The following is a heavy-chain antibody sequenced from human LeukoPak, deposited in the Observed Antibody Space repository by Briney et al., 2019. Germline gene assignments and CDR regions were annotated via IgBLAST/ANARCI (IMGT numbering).Heavy chain of an antibody. V-gene: IGHV3-53*01. CDR1: GFSVSNNY. J-gene: IGHJ5*02. D-gene: IGHD6-19*01. CDR2: YHIDATT. CDR3: ARESIPSGWYLS. Sequence: PGGSLRLSCAASGFSVSNNYMSWVRQAPGKGLEWVSTYHIDATTHYPDSVRGRFTISSDSSKNTLYLQMNSLRVEDTAIYYCARESIPSGWYLSWGQGTLVTVSS.